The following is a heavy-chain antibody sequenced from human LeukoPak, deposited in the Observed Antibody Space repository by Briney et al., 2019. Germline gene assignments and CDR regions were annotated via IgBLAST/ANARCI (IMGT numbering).Heavy chain of an antibody. CDR1: GFTFSSYS. Sequence: GGSLRLSCAASGFTFSSYSMNWVRQAPGKGLEWVAVISYDGSNKYYADSVKGRFTISRDNSKNTLYLQMDSLRAEDTAVYYCARDRSEYYYYAMDVWGQGTTVTVSS. V-gene: IGHV3-30*03. CDR2: ISYDGSNK. J-gene: IGHJ6*02. CDR3: ARDRSEYYYYAMDV. D-gene: IGHD2/OR15-2a*01.